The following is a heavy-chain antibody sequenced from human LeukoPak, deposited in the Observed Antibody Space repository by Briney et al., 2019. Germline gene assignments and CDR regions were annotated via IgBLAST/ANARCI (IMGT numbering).Heavy chain of an antibody. D-gene: IGHD6-13*01. CDR3: AGRIAAAADDAFDI. CDR2: INSADT. Sequence: ASVKVFCKASGYALTDYFMHWVRQAPGQGLEWMGWINSADTDYVQKFQGRVTMTRDTSISTAYMDLSRLGSDDTAVYYCAGRIAAAADDAFDIWGQGTMVTVSS. CDR1: GYALTDYF. J-gene: IGHJ3*02. V-gene: IGHV1-2*02.